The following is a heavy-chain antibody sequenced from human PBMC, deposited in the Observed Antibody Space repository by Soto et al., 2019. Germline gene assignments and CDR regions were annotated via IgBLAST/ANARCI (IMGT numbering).Heavy chain of an antibody. CDR2: INPSGGST. CDR3: ARGALRYFDRPFYYGMDV. D-gene: IGHD3-9*01. V-gene: IGHV1-46*01. CDR1: GYTFTSYY. J-gene: IGHJ6*02. Sequence: ASVKVSCKASGYTFTSYYMHWVRQAPGQGLEWMVIINPSGGSTSYAQKFQGRVTMTRDTSTSTVYMELSSLRSEDTAVYYCARGALRYFDRPFYYGMDVWGQGTTVTVSS.